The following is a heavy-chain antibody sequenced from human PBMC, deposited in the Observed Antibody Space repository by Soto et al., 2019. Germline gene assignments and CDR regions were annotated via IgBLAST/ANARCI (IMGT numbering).Heavy chain of an antibody. CDR2: IYYSGST. J-gene: IGHJ4*02. CDR3: ARLLREGYYYDSSGPSGLFDY. D-gene: IGHD3-22*01. CDR1: GGSISSSSYY. Sequence: QLQLQESGPGLVKPSETLSLTCTVSGGSISSSSYYWGWIRQPPGKGLEWIGSIYYSGSTYYNPSLKSRVTISVDTSKNQFSLKLSSVTAADTAVYYCARLLREGYYYDSSGPSGLFDYWGQGTLVTVSS. V-gene: IGHV4-39*01.